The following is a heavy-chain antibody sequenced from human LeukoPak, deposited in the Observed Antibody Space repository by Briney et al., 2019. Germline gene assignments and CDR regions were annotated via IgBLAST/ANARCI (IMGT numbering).Heavy chain of an antibody. D-gene: IGHD5-18*01. J-gene: IGHJ6*03. CDR3: AGTTEAHSLQTRYFAYYMDV. Sequence: SETLSLTCTVSGGSISNYYWSWIRQPPGKGLEWIGYIYYSGSTNYNPSLKSRVTISVDTSKSQFSLKLSSVTAADTAVYYCAGTTEAHSLQTRYFAYYMDVWGKGTTVTVSS. CDR2: IYYSGST. CDR1: GGSISNYY. V-gene: IGHV4-59*01.